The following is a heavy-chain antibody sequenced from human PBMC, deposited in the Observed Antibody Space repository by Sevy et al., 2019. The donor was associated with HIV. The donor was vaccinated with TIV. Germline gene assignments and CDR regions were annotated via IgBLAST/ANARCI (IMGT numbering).Heavy chain of an antibody. V-gene: IGHV3-15*01. CDR3: ATGIGGAVACSAVVFDY. J-gene: IGHJ4*02. D-gene: IGHD6-19*01. CDR2: IKSKTDGETT. CDR1: GFTFSNAW. Sequence: GGSLRLSCAASGFTFSNAWMIWVRQAPGKGLEWVGRIKSKTDGETTDYAARVKGRFTISSDDSKNTLYLQMNSLKREDTAVYYCATGIGGAVACSAVVFDYWGQGTLVTVSS.